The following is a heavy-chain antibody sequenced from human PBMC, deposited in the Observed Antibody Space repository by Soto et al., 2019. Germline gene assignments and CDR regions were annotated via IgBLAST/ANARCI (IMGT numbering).Heavy chain of an antibody. Sequence: SVKVSCKVSGYTLTELSMHWVRQAPGKGLEWMGGFDPEDGETIYAQKFQGRVTMTEDTSTDTAYMELSSLRSEDTAVYYCATDRLGHYYDSSGYYPFDYWGQGTLVTVSS. CDR1: GYTLTELS. D-gene: IGHD3-22*01. CDR2: FDPEDGET. CDR3: ATDRLGHYYDSSGYYPFDY. J-gene: IGHJ4*02. V-gene: IGHV1-24*01.